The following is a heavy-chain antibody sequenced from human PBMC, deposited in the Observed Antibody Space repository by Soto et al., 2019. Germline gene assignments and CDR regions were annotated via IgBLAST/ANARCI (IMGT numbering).Heavy chain of an antibody. CDR1: GFTFSSYS. CDR2: ISSSSSYI. Sequence: GGSLRLSCAASGFTFSSYSMNWVRQAPGKGLEWVSSISSSSSYIYYADSVKGRFTISRDNAKNSLYLQMNSLRAEDTAVYYCARGDRTSGSYDYWGQGPLVTVSS. J-gene: IGHJ4*02. V-gene: IGHV3-21*01. D-gene: IGHD1-26*01. CDR3: ARGDRTSGSYDY.